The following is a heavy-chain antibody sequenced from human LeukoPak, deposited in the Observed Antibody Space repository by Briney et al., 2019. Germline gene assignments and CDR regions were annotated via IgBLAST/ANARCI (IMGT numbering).Heavy chain of an antibody. CDR1: GFTFSSYG. Sequence: GGSLRLSCAASGFTFSSYGMHWVRQAPGKGLEWVAFIRYDGSNKYYADSVKGRFTISRGNSKNTLYLQMNSLRAEDTAVYYCAKDPSIAVAGTIDPGGYWGQGTLVTVSS. CDR3: AKDPSIAVAGTIDPGGY. D-gene: IGHD6-19*01. CDR2: IRYDGSNK. J-gene: IGHJ4*02. V-gene: IGHV3-30*02.